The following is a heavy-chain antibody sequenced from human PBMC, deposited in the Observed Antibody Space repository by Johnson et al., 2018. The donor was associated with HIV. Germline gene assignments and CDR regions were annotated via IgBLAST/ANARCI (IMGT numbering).Heavy chain of an antibody. Sequence: VQLVESGGGVVQPGRSLRLSCAASGFTFSTYWMSWVRQAPGKGLEWVANIKEDGSEKYYVDSLKGRFTISRDNAKNSLYLQMNSLRAEDTAVYYCATEVDAFDMWGQGTLVTVSS. CDR1: GFTFSTYW. J-gene: IGHJ3*02. V-gene: IGHV3-7*01. CDR3: ATEVDAFDM. CDR2: IKEDGSEK.